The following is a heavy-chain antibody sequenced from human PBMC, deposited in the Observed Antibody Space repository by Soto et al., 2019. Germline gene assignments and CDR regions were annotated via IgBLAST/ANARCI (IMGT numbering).Heavy chain of an antibody. J-gene: IGHJ6*02. V-gene: IGHV1-3*01. CDR1: GYTFTSYA. CDR3: ARGELGQLWPYYYYYGMDV. D-gene: IGHD5-18*01. Sequence: GASVKVSCKAFGYTFTSYAMHWVRQAPGQRLEWMGWINAGNANTKYSQKFQGRVTITRDTSASTAYMELSSLRSEDTAVYYCARGELGQLWPYYYYYGMDVWGQGTTVTVSS. CDR2: INAGNANT.